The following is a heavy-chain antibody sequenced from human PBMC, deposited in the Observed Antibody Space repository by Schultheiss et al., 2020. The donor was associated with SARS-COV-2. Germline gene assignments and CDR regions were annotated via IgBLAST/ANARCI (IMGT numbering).Heavy chain of an antibody. J-gene: IGHJ4*02. CDR1: GGSFSGYY. D-gene: IGHD5-12*01. CDR2: IYYSGST. V-gene: IGHV4-59*01. Sequence: SETLSLTCAVYGGSFSGYYWSWIRQPPGKGLEWIGYIYYSGSTNYNPSLKSRVTISVDTSKNQFSLKLSSVTAADTAVYYCARGGDGYSGYDYVYFDYWGQGTLVTVS. CDR3: ARGGDGYSGYDYVYFDY.